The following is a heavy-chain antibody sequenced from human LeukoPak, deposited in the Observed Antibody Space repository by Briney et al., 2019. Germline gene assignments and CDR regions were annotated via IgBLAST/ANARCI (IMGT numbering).Heavy chain of an antibody. J-gene: IGHJ5*02. D-gene: IGHD5-18*01. CDR1: GYSFTSYW. CDR2: IYPGDSDT. CDR3: ARSGYSYEVGFDP. V-gene: IGHV5-51*01. Sequence: GESLKISCKGSGYSFTSYWIGWVRQMPGKSLEWMGIIYPGDSDTRYSPSFQGQVTISADKSISTAYLQWSSLKASDTAMYYCARSGYSYEVGFDPWGQGTLVTVSS.